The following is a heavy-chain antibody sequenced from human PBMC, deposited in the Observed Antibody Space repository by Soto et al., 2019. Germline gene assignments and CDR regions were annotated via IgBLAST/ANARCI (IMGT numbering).Heavy chain of an antibody. J-gene: IGHJ3*02. CDR3: ARAGGSVVLVTAMDPFDI. Sequence: AVKVSCKASGGTFSSYAISWVRQAPGQGLEWMGGIIPIFGTANYAQKFQGRVTITADESTSTAYMELSSLRAEDTAVYYCARAGGSVVLVTAMDPFDIWGQGTMVTV. D-gene: IGHD2-21*02. V-gene: IGHV1-69*13. CDR1: GGTFSSYA. CDR2: IIPIFGTA.